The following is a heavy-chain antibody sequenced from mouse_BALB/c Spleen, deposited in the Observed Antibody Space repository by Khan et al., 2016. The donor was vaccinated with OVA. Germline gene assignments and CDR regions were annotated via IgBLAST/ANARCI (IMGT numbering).Heavy chain of an antibody. J-gene: IGHJ3*01. D-gene: IGHD2-14*01. V-gene: IGHV1-85*01. CDR1: GYTFTSYD. CDR2: MFPGDGST. Sequence: QVQLQESGAELVKPGASVKLSCKASGYTFTSYDINWVRQRPEQGLEWIGWMFPGDGSTKYNENFKGKATLTTDKSSSTAYMQLSRLTSEDSGACFCAWGGYGGFAYWGQGTLVTVSA. CDR3: AWGGYGGFAY.